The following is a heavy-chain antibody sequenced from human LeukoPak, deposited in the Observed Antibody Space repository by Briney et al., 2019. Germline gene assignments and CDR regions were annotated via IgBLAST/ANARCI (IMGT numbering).Heavy chain of an antibody. CDR1: GYTFTGYY. V-gene: IGHV1-46*01. CDR2: INPSGGST. CDR3: ATGGSYIFTWFDP. J-gene: IGHJ5*02. Sequence: ASVKVSCRASGYTFTGYYMHWVRQAPGQGLEWMGTINPSGGSTSYAQKFQGRITMTRDTFTSTVYMELSSLRSEDTAVYYCATGGSYIFTWFDPWGQGTLVTVSS. D-gene: IGHD1-26*01.